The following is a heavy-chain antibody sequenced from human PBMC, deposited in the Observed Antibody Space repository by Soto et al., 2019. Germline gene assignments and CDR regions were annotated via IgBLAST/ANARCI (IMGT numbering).Heavy chain of an antibody. V-gene: IGHV1-18*01. J-gene: IGHJ4*02. CDR2: ISVYNGNT. Sequence: GASVKVSCKASGYTITNYGISWVRQASGQGLEWMGWISVYNGNTNYAQKLQGRVTMTTDTSTSTAYMELRSLRSDDTAVYYCARDYYYESNYFEFWGQGTLVTVSS. CDR1: GYTITNYG. CDR3: ARDYYYESNYFEF. D-gene: IGHD3-22*01.